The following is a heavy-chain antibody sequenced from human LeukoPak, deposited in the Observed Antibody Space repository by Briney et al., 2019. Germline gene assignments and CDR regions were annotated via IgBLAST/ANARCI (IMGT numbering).Heavy chain of an antibody. CDR1: GGSFSGYY. V-gene: IGHV4-34*01. CDR2: INHSGGT. CDR3: ARLWSAAADY. D-gene: IGHD2-15*01. J-gene: IGHJ4*02. Sequence: SETLSLTCAVYGGSFSGYYWSWIRQPPGKGLEWIGEINHSGGTNYNPSLKSRVTISVDTSKNQFSLKLSSVTAADTAVYYCARLWSAAADYWGQGTLVTVSS.